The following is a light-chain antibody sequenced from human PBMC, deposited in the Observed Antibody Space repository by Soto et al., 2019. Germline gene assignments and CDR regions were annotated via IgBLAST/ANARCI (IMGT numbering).Light chain of an antibody. J-gene: IGKJ1*01. CDR2: YAS. Sequence: EIALTQSPASLSLSPGEWATFSCRAIQSDSNNLAWYQQKPGQAPRLRIFYASNRATGIPARFSGSGSGTDFTLTISSLEPEDFAGYYCQQRSNWPRTFGPGTMV. CDR3: QQRSNWPRT. CDR1: QSDSNN. V-gene: IGKV3-11*01.